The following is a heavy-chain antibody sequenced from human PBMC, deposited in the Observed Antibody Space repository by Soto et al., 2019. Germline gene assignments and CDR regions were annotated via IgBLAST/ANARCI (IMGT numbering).Heavy chain of an antibody. CDR1: GFTFSCYA. J-gene: IGHJ4*02. CDR2: ISGSGGST. D-gene: IGHD3-9*01. CDR3: EGREYYDILTGPPN. Sequence: PGGSLRLSCAASGFTFSCYAMSWVRQAPGKGLEWVSAISGSGGSTYYADSVKGRFTISRDNSKNTLYLQMNSLRAEDTAVYYCEGREYYDILTGPPNWGQGTLVTVSS. V-gene: IGHV3-23*01.